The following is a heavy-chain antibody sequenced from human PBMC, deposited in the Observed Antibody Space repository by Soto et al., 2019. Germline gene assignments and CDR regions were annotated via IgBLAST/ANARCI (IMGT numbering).Heavy chain of an antibody. Sequence: SETLSLTCTVSGGSISSGGYYWSWIRQHPGKGLEWIGYIYYSGSTYYNPSLKSRVTISVDTSKNQFSLKLSSVTAADTAVYYCARDLSGTYSSPGRFDPWGQGTLVTVSS. CDR3: ARDLSGTYSSPGRFDP. CDR2: IYYSGST. J-gene: IGHJ5*02. D-gene: IGHD6-13*01. V-gene: IGHV4-31*03. CDR1: GGSISSGGYY.